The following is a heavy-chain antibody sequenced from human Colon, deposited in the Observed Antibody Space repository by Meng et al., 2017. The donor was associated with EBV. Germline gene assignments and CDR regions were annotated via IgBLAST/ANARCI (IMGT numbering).Heavy chain of an antibody. J-gene: IGHJ4*02. D-gene: IGHD5-24*01. CDR3: ARGNAYNAPSFDY. CDR1: GASISSNNW. CDR2: IYHGGNT. V-gene: IGHV4-4*02. Sequence: GAGPGMVEPSGTLPLACAVSGASISSNNWWSRVRQPPGKGLEWIGEIYHGGNTNYNPSLKSRVTISVDRSNDQFSLSLSSVTAADTAVYYCARGNAYNAPSFDYWGQGTLVTVSS.